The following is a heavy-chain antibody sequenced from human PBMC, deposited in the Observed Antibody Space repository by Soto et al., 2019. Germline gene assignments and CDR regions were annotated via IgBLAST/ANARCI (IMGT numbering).Heavy chain of an antibody. CDR2: VNHRGGT. D-gene: IGHD3-22*01. V-gene: IGHV4-34*02. CDR1: AGSFSGFD. CDR3: ARGRGSGYDYAAFDI. J-gene: IGHJ3*02. Sequence: QVQLQQWGAGHVKPSETLSLTCAVSAGSFSGFDWTWIRLSPGRGLEGVGDVNHRGGTRYTSSLQGRLTLSVDTSTNQFALKLRSFVAADMAVYYCARGRGSGYDYAAFDIWRQGTQVTVSS.